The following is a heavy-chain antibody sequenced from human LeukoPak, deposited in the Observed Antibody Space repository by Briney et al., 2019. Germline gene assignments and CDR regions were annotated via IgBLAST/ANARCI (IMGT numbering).Heavy chain of an antibody. J-gene: IGHJ5*02. D-gene: IGHD2-8*01. CDR3: ARTVLMVYNPNWFDP. Sequence: AASVKVSCKASGYTFTSYYMHWVRQAPGQGLEWMGIINPSGGSTSYAQKFQGRVTMTRDTSTSTVYMELSSLRSEDTAVYYCARTVLMVYNPNWFDPWGQGTLVTVSS. V-gene: IGHV1-46*01. CDR2: INPSGGST. CDR1: GYTFTSYY.